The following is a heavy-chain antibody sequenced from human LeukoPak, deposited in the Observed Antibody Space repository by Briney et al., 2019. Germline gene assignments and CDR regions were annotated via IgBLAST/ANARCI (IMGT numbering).Heavy chain of an antibody. CDR2: IKQDGSEK. D-gene: IGHD3-10*01. J-gene: IGHJ4*02. CDR3: ARDRLLWFGELFDY. CDR1: GFTFSSYW. V-gene: IGHV3-7*01. Sequence: GGSLRLSCAASGFTFSSYWMSWVRQAPGKGLEWVANIKQDGSEKYYVDSVKGRFTISRDNAKNSLYLQMNSLRAEDTAVYYCARDRLLWFGELFDYWGQGTLVTVPS.